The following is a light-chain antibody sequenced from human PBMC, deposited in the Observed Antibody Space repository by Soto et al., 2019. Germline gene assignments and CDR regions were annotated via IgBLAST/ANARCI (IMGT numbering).Light chain of an antibody. CDR3: SSFTSINTWV. J-gene: IGLJ3*02. Sequence: QSALTQPASVSGSPGQSITISCTGTSSDVGGYNYVSWYQQHPGKAPKLMIYEVSTRPSGVSNRFSGSKSGNTASLTISGLKAEDEADYYCSSFTSINTWVFGGGTKLTVL. CDR2: EVS. CDR1: SSDVGGYNY. V-gene: IGLV2-14*01.